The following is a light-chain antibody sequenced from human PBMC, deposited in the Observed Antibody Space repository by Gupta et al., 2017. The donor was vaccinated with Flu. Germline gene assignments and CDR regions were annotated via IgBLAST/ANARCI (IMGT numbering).Light chain of an antibody. J-gene: IGKJ4*01. CDR3: QQDDDPPFT. Sequence: DIVMTQSPDSLAVSLGERATINCKSSQSVLYSSNNKNNLAWYQQKPGQPPKLLIYWASARESGVPDRFSGSGSGTDFTLTISSLQAEDVAVYYCQQDDDPPFTFGGGTKVLIK. V-gene: IGKV4-1*01. CDR2: WAS. CDR1: QSVLYSSNNKNN.